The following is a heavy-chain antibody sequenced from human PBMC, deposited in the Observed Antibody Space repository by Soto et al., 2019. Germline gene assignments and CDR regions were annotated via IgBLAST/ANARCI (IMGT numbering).Heavy chain of an antibody. Sequence: QVQLVESGGGVVQPGRSLRLSCAASGFTFNNYAMHWVRQAPGKGLEWVAVISYAGSDKYYADSVKGRFTISRDTSTNTLYLQMNSLRGEDTAVYYCARDGNRSPTLGRVFAVVALVDWYFDLWGRGTLVTVSS. D-gene: IGHD3-3*01. V-gene: IGHV3-30-3*01. CDR2: ISYAGSDK. CDR3: ARDGNRSPTLGRVFAVVALVDWYFDL. CDR1: GFTFNNYA. J-gene: IGHJ2*01.